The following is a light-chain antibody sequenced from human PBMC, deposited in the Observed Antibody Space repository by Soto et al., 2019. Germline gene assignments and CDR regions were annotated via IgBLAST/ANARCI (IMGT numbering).Light chain of an antibody. Sequence: QSALTQPRSVSGSPGQSVTVSCTGTSSDVGDYNYVSWYQQHPGKAPQLMIYDVSKRPSGVPDRFSCSKSGNTASLTISGLQAEDEADYYCCAYAGSYTEVFGGGTKLTVL. CDR2: DVS. V-gene: IGLV2-11*01. CDR1: SSDVGDYNY. CDR3: CAYAGSYTEV. J-gene: IGLJ2*01.